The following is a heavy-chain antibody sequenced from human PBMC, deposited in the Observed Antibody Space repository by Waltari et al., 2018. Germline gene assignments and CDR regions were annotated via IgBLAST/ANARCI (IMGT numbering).Heavy chain of an antibody. V-gene: IGHV3-48*03. CDR1: GFSFNTFD. D-gene: IGHD3-16*01. CDR3: ARSRSSIWGLDY. J-gene: IGHJ4*02. CDR2: IRSGGYTR. Sequence: EVQLVESGGGLVQPGGSLRLSCAASGFSFNTFDMNWVRQATGKGLEWVSYIRSGGYTRYYADSVKGRFTISTDNAKNSLYLQMNSLTVEDTGVYYCARSRSSIWGLDYWGQGIQVTVSS.